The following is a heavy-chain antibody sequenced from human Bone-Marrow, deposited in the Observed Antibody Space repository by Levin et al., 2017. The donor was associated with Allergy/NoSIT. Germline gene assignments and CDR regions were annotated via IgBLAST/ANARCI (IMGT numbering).Heavy chain of an antibody. D-gene: IGHD2-15*01. CDR1: GGSISSGDYY. J-gene: IGHJ5*02. CDR3: ARGVIVFWPAGDWFDP. V-gene: IGHV4-30-4*01. CDR2: IYYSGST. Sequence: PSETLSLTCTVSGGSISSGDYYWSWIRQPPGKGLEWIGYIYYSGSTYYNPSLKSRVTISVDTSKNQFSLKLSSVTAADTAVYYCARGVIVFWPAGDWFDPWGQGTLVTVSS.